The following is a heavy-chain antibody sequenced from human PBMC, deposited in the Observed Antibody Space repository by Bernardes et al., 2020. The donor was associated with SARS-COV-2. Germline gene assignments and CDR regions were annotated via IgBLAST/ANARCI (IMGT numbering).Heavy chain of an antibody. V-gene: IGHV4-59*11. J-gene: IGHJ4*02. CDR3: ARYSTSWYYYFDH. D-gene: IGHD6-13*01. CDR1: GGSISGHY. Sequence: SETLSLPCTVSGGSISGHYWSWIRQPPGKGLEWIGYTHYSGTTKYNPSLKSRVTISVDTSKNQFSLKLSSVTAADTAVYYCARYSTSWYYYFDHWGQGTLVTVSS. CDR2: THYSGTT.